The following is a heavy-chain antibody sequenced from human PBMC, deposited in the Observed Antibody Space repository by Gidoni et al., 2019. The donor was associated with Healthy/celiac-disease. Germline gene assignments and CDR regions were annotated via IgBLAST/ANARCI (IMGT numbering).Heavy chain of an antibody. J-gene: IGHJ4*02. CDR3: ARGLLEWLSGYFDY. CDR2: IIYRGST. CDR1: GGSISSSSYY. D-gene: IGHD3-3*01. V-gene: IGHV4-39*01. Sequence: LQLQESGPGLVKPSETLALTCTVAGGSISSSSYYWGWRRQPPGTGLEWIGSIIYRGSTYYNPSLESRVTISVDTSKTQFSLKLSPVTAADTAVYYCARGLLEWLSGYFDYWGQGTLVTVSS.